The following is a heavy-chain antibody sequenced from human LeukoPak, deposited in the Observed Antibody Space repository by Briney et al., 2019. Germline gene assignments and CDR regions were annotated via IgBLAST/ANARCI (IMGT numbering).Heavy chain of an antibody. D-gene: IGHD2-2*02. V-gene: IGHV3-7*01. CDR2: IRQDGSDK. Sequence: PGGSLRLSCAASGFTFSSYEMNWVRQAPGKGLEWVANIRQDGSDKYYVDSVKGRFTISRDNAKNSLFLQMNSLRAEDTAVYYCVRDSYTNTWHFQEEDYGGQGTLVTVSS. CDR3: VRDSYTNTWHFQEEDY. J-gene: IGHJ4*02. CDR1: GFTFSSYE.